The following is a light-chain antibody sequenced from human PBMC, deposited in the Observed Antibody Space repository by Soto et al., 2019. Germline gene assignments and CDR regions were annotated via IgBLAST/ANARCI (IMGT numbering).Light chain of an antibody. J-gene: IGKJ5*01. Sequence: TVMTQSPVTLCVSPGERSTLFCRAGQIVSITLALYHQHPGQAHRLLIYGASTRATGVPARFSGSGSGTECTLTINSLQSEDFALYFCQEYSNWPLTLCQGIRLEIK. CDR2: GAS. CDR1: QIVSIT. V-gene: IGKV3-15*01. CDR3: QEYSNWPLT.